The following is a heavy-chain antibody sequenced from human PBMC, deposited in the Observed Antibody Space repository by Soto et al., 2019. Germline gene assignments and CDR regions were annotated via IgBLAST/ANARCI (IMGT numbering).Heavy chain of an antibody. CDR1: GFTFNDYA. V-gene: IGHV3-30*18. J-gene: IGHJ4*02. CDR2: VSHEGRNT. D-gene: IGHD6-19*01. Sequence: VQLVESGGGVVQPGRSLRLSCAASGFTFNDYAMHWVRQAPGKGLEWVAVVSHEGRNTHYADSVKGRFTISRDSSKNTVSLEMTSLRAEDTAVYYGAKGGRQWLVTSDFNYWGQGALVTVSS. CDR3: AKGGRQWLVTSDFNY.